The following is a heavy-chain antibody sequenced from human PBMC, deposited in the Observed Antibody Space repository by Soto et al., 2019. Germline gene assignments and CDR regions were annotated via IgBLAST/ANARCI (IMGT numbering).Heavy chain of an antibody. CDR3: AKVIVVVPAVNNSYMDV. J-gene: IGHJ6*03. V-gene: IGHV3-23*01. CDR2: ISGSDAST. D-gene: IGHD2-2*01. Sequence: EVQLLESGGGLVQPGGSLRLSCAASEFTFSDYAMTWVRQAPGKGLEWVSAISGSDASTYYADCVKGRFTISRDNSKNTLFLQMNSLRVEDTAVYYCAKVIVVVPAVNNSYMDVWGKGTTVTVSS. CDR1: EFTFSDYA.